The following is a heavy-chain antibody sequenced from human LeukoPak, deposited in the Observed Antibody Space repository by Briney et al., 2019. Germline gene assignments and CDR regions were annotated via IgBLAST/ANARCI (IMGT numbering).Heavy chain of an antibody. Sequence: PGASVKVSCKASGYTFTGYYMHWVRQAPGQGLEWMGWINPNSGGTNYAQKFQGRVTMTRDTSISTAYMELSRLRSDDTAVYYCARTYRIAAAWVSVDWFDPWGQGTLVTVSS. CDR2: INPNSGGT. CDR1: GYTFTGYY. CDR3: ARTYRIAAAWVSVDWFDP. D-gene: IGHD6-13*01. J-gene: IGHJ5*02. V-gene: IGHV1-2*02.